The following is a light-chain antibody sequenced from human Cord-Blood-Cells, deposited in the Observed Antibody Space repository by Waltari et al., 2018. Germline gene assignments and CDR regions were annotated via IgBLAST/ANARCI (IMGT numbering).Light chain of an antibody. CDR3: CSYAGSSTYV. CDR1: SSDVGSYNL. Sequence: QSALTQPASVSGSPGQSITISCTGTSSDVGSYNLVSWYQQHPGKAPKLMIYEVSKRPSGVSKRFSGPKSGNTASLTISGLQAEDEADDYCCSYAGSSTYVFGTGTKVTVL. CDR2: EVS. J-gene: IGLJ1*01. V-gene: IGLV2-23*02.